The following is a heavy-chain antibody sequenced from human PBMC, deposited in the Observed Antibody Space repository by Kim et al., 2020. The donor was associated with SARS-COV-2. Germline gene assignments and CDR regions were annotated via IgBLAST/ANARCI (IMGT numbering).Heavy chain of an antibody. J-gene: IGHJ5*02. CDR3: ARVDCSSTSCYHP. D-gene: IGHD2-2*01. CDR1: GYSFTSYS. V-gene: IGHV1-18*03. Sequence: ASVKVSCKASGYSFTSYSITWVRQAPGQGLEWMGWISAYNGNTNYAQKVQGRVTMTTDTSTATAYMELRSLTSDDMAVYYCARVDCSSTSCYHPWGQGT. CDR2: ISAYNGNT.